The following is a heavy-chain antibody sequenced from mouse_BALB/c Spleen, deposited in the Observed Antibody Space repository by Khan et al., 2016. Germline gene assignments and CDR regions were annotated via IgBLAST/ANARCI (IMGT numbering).Heavy chain of an antibody. Sequence: EVQLLESGGGLVQPGGSLKLSCAASGFDFSRYWMSWVRQAPGKGLEWSGELNPDSSTINYKPYLKDKFIISRDNAKNTLYLQMSKVRSEYTDLSYCARLHYYGRFAYWGQGTLVTVSA. CDR3: ARLHYYGRFAY. V-gene: IGHV4-1*02. D-gene: IGHD1-2*01. J-gene: IGHJ3*01. CDR1: GFDFSRYW. CDR2: LNPDSSTI.